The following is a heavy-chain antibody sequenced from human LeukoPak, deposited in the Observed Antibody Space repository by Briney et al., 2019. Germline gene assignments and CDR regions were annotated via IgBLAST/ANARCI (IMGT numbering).Heavy chain of an antibody. J-gene: IGHJ4*02. D-gene: IGHD5-18*01. CDR1: GFAFSSYS. CDR2: ISSGSSYI. V-gene: IGHV3-21*01. CDR3: ARDRNSYGFEGFDY. Sequence: PGGSLRLSCAASGFAFSSYSMNWVRQAPGKGLEWVSSISSGSSYIYYADSVKGRFTISRDNAKNSLYLQMNSLRAEDTAVYYCARDRNSYGFEGFDYWGQGTLVTVSS.